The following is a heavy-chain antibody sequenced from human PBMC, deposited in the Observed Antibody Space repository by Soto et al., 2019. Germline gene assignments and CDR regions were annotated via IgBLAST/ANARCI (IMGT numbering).Heavy chain of an antibody. J-gene: IGHJ4*02. CDR2: IKQDGSEK. Sequence: GGSLRLSCAASGFTFSTYWMSWVRQAPGKGLEWVANIKQDGSEKYYEDSVKGRFTISKDNSKNTLYLQMNSLRPEDTALYFCVKGGWLDYWGQGTLVTVSS. CDR1: GFTFSTYW. D-gene: IGHD6-19*01. V-gene: IGHV3-7*05. CDR3: VKGGWLDY.